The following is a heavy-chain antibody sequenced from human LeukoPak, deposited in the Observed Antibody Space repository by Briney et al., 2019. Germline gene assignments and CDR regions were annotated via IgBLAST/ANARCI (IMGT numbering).Heavy chain of an antibody. Sequence: PGGSLRLSCAASGFTFSSYSMNWVRQAPGKGLEWVSSISSSSSYIYYADSVKGRFTISRDSAKNSLYLQMNSLRAEDTAVYYCARVYYDSPPYYYYYYMDVWGKGTTVTISS. CDR1: GFTFSSYS. J-gene: IGHJ6*03. CDR3: ARVYYDSPPYYYYYYMDV. D-gene: IGHD3-22*01. CDR2: ISSSSSYI. V-gene: IGHV3-21*01.